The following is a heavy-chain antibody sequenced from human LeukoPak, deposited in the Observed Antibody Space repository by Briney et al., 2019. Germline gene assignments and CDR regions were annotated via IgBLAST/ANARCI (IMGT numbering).Heavy chain of an antibody. D-gene: IGHD4-17*01. CDR1: GFTFSSYA. V-gene: IGHV3-23*01. CDR3: AKIPCGDPVYYYYYMDV. J-gene: IGHJ6*03. Sequence: PGGSLILSCAASGFTFSSYAMSWVRQAPGKGLEWVSAISGSGGSTYYADSVKGRFTISRDNSKNTLYLQMNSLRAEDTAVYYCAKIPCGDPVYYYYYMDVWGKGTTVTVSS. CDR2: ISGSGGST.